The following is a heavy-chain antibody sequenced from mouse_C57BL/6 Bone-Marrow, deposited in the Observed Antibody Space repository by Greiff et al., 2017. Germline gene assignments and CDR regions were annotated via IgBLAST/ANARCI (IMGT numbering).Heavy chain of an antibody. V-gene: IGHV5-17*01. Sequence: EVMLVESGGGLVKPGGSLKLSCAASGFTFSDYGMHWVRQAPEKGLEWVAYISSGSSTIYYADTVKGRFTISRDNAKNTLFLQMTSLRSEDTAMYYCARNDGSSWFAYWGQGTLVTVSA. J-gene: IGHJ3*01. CDR1: GFTFSDYG. D-gene: IGHD1-1*01. CDR2: ISSGSSTI. CDR3: ARNDGSSWFAY.